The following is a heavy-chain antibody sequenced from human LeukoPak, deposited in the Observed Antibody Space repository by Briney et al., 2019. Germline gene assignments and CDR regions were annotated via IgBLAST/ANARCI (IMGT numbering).Heavy chain of an antibody. D-gene: IGHD3-9*01. Sequence: GGPLRLSCAASGFTFRNYDMHWVRQAPGKGLEWVAGISDDGSDKYHADSVKGRFTISRDNSKNTLSLQMNSLTAEDTAVYYCAKDKLGNDILTGYNYWGQGTLVTVSS. CDR1: GFTFRNYD. CDR2: ISDDGSDK. CDR3: AKDKLGNDILTGYNY. J-gene: IGHJ4*02. V-gene: IGHV3-30*18.